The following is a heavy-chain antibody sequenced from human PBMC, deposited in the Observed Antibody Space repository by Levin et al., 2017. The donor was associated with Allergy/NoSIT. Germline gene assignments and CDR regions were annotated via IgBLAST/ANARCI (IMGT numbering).Heavy chain of an antibody. D-gene: IGHD3-10*01. CDR1: GFTFSDYG. J-gene: IGHJ4*02. V-gene: IGHV3-33*01. CDR2: IWYDGSKK. CDR3: ARDLGSGSFPLDY. Sequence: GGSLRLSCAASGFTFSDYGIHWVRQAPGKGLEWVAVIWYDGSKKYYADSVKGRFTISRDNSKNTVSLQMNSLRAEDTAVYYCARDLGSGSFPLDYWGLGTLVTVSS.